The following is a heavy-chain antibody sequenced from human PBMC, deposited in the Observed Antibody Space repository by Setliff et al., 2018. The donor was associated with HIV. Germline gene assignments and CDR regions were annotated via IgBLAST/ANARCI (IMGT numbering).Heavy chain of an antibody. Sequence: GSLRLSCAASGFTFSSYSMNWVRQVPGKGLEWVSFISPSGTYIHYADSLKGRFTISRDNAKNSLYLQMNSLRAEDTAVYYCAGDPPWNYDSSGYPYYFDYWGQGTRVTVSS. CDR1: GFTFSSYS. J-gene: IGHJ4*02. D-gene: IGHD3-22*01. CDR2: ISPSGTYI. V-gene: IGHV3-21*01. CDR3: AGDPPWNYDSSGYPYYFDY.